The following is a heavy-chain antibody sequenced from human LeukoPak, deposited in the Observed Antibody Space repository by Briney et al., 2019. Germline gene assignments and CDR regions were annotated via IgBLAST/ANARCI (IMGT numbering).Heavy chain of an antibody. D-gene: IGHD1-14*01. V-gene: IGHV3-9*01. CDR3: AKAMYTLADAFDI. CDR1: GFTFDDYA. Sequence: GGSLRLSCAASGFTFDDYAMHWVRQAPGKGLEWVSGISWNSGSIGYADSVKGRFTISRDNAKNSLYLQMNNLRAEDTALYYCAKAMYTLADAFDIWGQGTMVTVSS. J-gene: IGHJ3*02. CDR2: ISWNSGSI.